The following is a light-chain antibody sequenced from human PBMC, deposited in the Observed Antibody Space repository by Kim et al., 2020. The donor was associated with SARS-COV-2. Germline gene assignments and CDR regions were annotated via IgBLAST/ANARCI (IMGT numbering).Light chain of an antibody. CDR1: QSVTTY. CDR2: DAS. Sequence: ETVLTQSPATPSLSPGDRATLSCRASQSVTTYLAWYQQKPGQAPRLLIYDASNRATGIPARFSGSGSGTDFTLTISSLEPEDFAVYYCQQRGNWPPITFGQGTRLEIK. J-gene: IGKJ5*01. CDR3: QQRGNWPPIT. V-gene: IGKV3-11*01.